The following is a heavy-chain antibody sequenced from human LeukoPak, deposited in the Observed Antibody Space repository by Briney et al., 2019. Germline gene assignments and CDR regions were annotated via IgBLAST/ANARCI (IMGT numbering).Heavy chain of an antibody. V-gene: IGHV1-69*04. CDR1: GDTFVTYT. D-gene: IGHD2-15*01. CDR3: ARDHCSPGTCLGGH. Sequence: ASVKVSCKASGDTFVTYTFSWVRQAPGQGLEWMGRIIPSLDISNYAQKFQGRVTLSADKATTTTYMELTSLRSEDTAIYYCARDHCSPGTCLGGHWGQGTLVTVSS. CDR2: IIPSLDIS. J-gene: IGHJ4*02.